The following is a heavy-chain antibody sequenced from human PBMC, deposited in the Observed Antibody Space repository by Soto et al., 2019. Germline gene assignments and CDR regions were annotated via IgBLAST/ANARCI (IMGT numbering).Heavy chain of an antibody. CDR1: GGTFSSYA. D-gene: IGHD2-21*02. Sequence: SVKVSCKASGGTFSSYAISWVRQAPGQGLEWMGGIIPIFGTANYAQKFQGRVTITADESTSTAYMELSSLRSEDTAVYYCATKDRGVTAHNWFDPWGQGTLVTVSS. CDR3: ATKDRGVTAHNWFDP. V-gene: IGHV1-69*13. J-gene: IGHJ5*02. CDR2: IIPIFGTA.